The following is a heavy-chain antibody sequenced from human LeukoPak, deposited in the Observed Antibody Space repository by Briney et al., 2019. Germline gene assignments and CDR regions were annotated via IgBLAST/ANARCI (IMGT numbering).Heavy chain of an antibody. J-gene: IGHJ4*02. CDR3: AKNGGSGFYFDY. D-gene: IGHD6-19*01. CDR2: ISYDGITN. V-gene: IGHV3-30*18. Sequence: GRSLRLSCSASGFTFTSYGMHWVRQAPGKGLEWVAVISYDGITNYYADSVKGRFTVSRDNSENTLYLQVNGLRAEDTAVYYCAKNGGSGFYFDYWGQGTLVTVSS. CDR1: GFTFTSYG.